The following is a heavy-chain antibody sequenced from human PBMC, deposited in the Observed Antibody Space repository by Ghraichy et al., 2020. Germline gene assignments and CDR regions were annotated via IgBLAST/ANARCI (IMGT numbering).Heavy chain of an antibody. CDR3: AKDRVRVGVTTFDY. Sequence: GGSLRLSCAASGFTFGSYAMSWVRQAPGKGLEWVSAISDVSGSSYYADSVQGRFIISRHNSNNTLYLQMNSLRAEDTAIYYCAKDRVRVGVTTFDYWGRGTLVTVSS. J-gene: IGHJ4*02. CDR1: GFTFGSYA. CDR2: ISDVSGSS. D-gene: IGHD1-26*01. V-gene: IGHV3-23*01.